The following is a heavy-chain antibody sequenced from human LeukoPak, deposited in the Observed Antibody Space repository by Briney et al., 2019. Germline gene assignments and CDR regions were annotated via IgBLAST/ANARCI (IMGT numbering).Heavy chain of an antibody. D-gene: IGHD4-17*01. J-gene: IGHJ4*02. CDR2: ISDDGRSK. CDR1: GFSFISYG. V-gene: IGHV3-30*18. CDR3: AKRPSDYGDYVSYFDY. Sequence: GGSLRLSCAASGFSFISYGMHWVRQAPGKGLEWVGVISDDGRSKNYADSVKGRFTISRDNSKDTLYLQMNSLRAEDTAVYYCAKRPSDYGDYVSYFDYWGQGTLVTVSS.